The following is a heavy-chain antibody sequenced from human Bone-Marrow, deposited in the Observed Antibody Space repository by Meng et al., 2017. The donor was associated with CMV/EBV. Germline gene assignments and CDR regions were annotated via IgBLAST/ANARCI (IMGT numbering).Heavy chain of an antibody. Sequence: GGSLRLSCAASGFTLSSNYMSWVRPAPGKGLEWVSGIYSSGSTYYADSVKGRFTISRDNSKNTLYLQMNSLRAEDTAVYYCARGDYGGTRGSYNSYYGIDVWGQGTTVTVSS. CDR2: IYSSGST. J-gene: IGHJ6*02. D-gene: IGHD2-21*01. CDR3: ARGDYGGTRGSYNSYYGIDV. CDR1: GFTLSSNY. V-gene: IGHV3-53*01.